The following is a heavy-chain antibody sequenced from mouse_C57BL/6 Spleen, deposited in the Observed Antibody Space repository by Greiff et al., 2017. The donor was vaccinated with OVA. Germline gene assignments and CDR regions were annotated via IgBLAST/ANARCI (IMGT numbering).Heavy chain of an antibody. V-gene: IGHV5-17*01. CDR1: GFTFSDYG. J-gene: IGHJ2*01. Sequence: EVNVVESGGGLVKPGGSLKLSCAASGFTFSDYGMHWVRQAPEKGLEWVAYISSGSSTIYYADTVKGRFTISRDNAKNTLFLQMTSLRSEDTAMYYCASWDYGSSDYWGQGTTLTVSS. CDR3: ASWDYGSSDY. D-gene: IGHD1-1*01. CDR2: ISSGSSTI.